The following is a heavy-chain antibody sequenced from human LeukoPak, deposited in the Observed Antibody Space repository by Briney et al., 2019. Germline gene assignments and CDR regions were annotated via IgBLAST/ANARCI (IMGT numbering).Heavy chain of an antibody. CDR2: ISINNGNT. CDR3: ARDHHYYDSTGYFGY. D-gene: IGHD3-22*01. J-gene: IGHJ4*02. CDR1: GYTFANYG. Sequence: ASVKVSCKASGYTFANYGISWVRQAPGHGLEWMGWISINNGNTKYAQKFQGRVTVTTDTSTSTAYMEQRSLTSDDTAVYYCARDHHYYDSTGYFGYWGQGTLVTVSS. V-gene: IGHV1-18*01.